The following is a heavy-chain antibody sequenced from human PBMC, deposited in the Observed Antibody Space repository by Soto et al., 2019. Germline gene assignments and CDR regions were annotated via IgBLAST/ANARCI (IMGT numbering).Heavy chain of an antibody. CDR1: GFTFSSYG. D-gene: IGHD6-19*01. V-gene: IGHV3-30*18. CDR2: ISYDGSNK. Sequence: SLRLSCAASGFTFSSYGMHWVRQAPGKGLEWVAVISYDGSNKYYADSVKGRFTISRDNSKNTLYLQMNSLRAEDTAVYYCAKVRRAVAGIPLFDYWGQGTLVTVSS. J-gene: IGHJ4*02. CDR3: AKVRRAVAGIPLFDY.